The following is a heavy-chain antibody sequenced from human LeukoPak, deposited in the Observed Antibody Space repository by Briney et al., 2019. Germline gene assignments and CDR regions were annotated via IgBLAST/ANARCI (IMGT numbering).Heavy chain of an antibody. J-gene: IGHJ4*02. CDR2: INAGNGNT. CDR3: ARALGYCSGGSCYPYYFDY. CDR1: GYTFTSYA. Sequence: ASVKVSCKASGYTFTSYAMHWVRQDPGQRLEWMGWINAGNGNTKYSQEFQGRVTITRDTSASTAYMELGSRRPEDMAVYYCARALGYCSGGSCYPYYFDYWGQGTLVTVSS. V-gene: IGHV1-3*03. D-gene: IGHD2-15*01.